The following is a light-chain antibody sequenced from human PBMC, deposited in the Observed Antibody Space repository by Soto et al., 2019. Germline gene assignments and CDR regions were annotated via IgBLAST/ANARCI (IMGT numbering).Light chain of an antibody. J-gene: IGKJ5*01. CDR3: QQSYMDPIT. CDR2: DAS. CDR1: QSISTY. V-gene: IGKV1-39*01. Sequence: DIQMPPSPSSLSASVVNRVTITCRASQSISTYLNWYQKKPGKDPNLLIYDASRLQSGVPSRFSGSGGGTDFTLSISSVQPEEFATYFCQQSYMDPITFGQGTRLDIK.